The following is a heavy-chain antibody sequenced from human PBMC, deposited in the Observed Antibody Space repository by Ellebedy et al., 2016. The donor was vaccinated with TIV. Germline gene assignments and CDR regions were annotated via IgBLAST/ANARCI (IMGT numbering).Heavy chain of an antibody. J-gene: IGHJ4*02. CDR1: GFTFDYHA. D-gene: IGHD1-26*01. CDR3: ARDVRVGASQGYFDY. Sequence: SLKISXAASGFTFDYHAIHWVRQVPGKAPEWVSYISWNSVNVDYADSVKGRFTISRDNLKKSVYLKMNSLRPEDTGLYYCARDVRVGASQGYFDYWGRGTLVTVSS. V-gene: IGHV3-9*01. CDR2: ISWNSVNV.